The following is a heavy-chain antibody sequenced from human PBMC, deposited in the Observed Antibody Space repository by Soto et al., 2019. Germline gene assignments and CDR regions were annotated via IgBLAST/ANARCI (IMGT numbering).Heavy chain of an antibody. CDR3: ASLTYYYDSSGYYNWYFDL. Sequence: SETLSLTCTVSGGSISSSSYYWGWIRQAPGKGLEWIGSIYYSGSTYYNPSLKSRVTISVDTSKNQFSLKLSSVTAADTAVYYCASLTYYYDSSGYYNWYFDLWGRGTLVTVSS. D-gene: IGHD3-22*01. V-gene: IGHV4-39*01. J-gene: IGHJ2*01. CDR1: GGSISSSSYY. CDR2: IYYSGST.